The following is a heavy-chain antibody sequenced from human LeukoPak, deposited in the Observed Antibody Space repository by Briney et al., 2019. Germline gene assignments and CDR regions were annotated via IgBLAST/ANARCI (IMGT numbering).Heavy chain of an antibody. Sequence: ASVKVSCKASGYTFTGYYMHWVRQAPGQGLEWMGWINPNSGGTNYAQKFQGRVTMTRDTSNSTAYMELSRLRSDDTAVYYCARVEGIATVELDYWGQGTLVTVSS. D-gene: IGHD4-4*01. J-gene: IGHJ4*02. CDR3: ARVEGIATVELDY. CDR2: INPNSGGT. V-gene: IGHV1-2*02. CDR1: GYTFTGYY.